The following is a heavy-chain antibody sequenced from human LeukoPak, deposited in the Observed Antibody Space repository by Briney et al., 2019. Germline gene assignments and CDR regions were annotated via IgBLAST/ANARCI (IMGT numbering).Heavy chain of an antibody. CDR1: CTSISTGSYY. CDR2: ISNSGNT. Sequence: SETLSLTCSVSCTSISTGSYYWTWIRQPAGKGLEWLGRISNSGNTFYNPSLKSRVTISLATSENQFSLKLSSVTAADTAVYYCARGDNGFTVLDFWGQGILVTVSS. V-gene: IGHV4-61*02. D-gene: IGHD3-16*01. J-gene: IGHJ4*02. CDR3: ARGDNGFTVLDF.